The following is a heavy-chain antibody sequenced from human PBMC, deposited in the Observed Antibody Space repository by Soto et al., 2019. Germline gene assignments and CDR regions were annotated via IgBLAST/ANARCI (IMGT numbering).Heavy chain of an antibody. Sequence: EVQLVESGGGLVQPGRSLRLSCAASGFTFDDYAMHWVRQAPGKGLEWVSGISWNSGSIGYADSVKGRFTISRDNAKNSLYLQMNSLRAEDTALYYCAKDSRVETLDDSGWETIFDYWGQGTLVTVSS. D-gene: IGHD6-19*01. CDR2: ISWNSGSI. CDR1: GFTFDDYA. CDR3: AKDSRVETLDDSGWETIFDY. J-gene: IGHJ4*02. V-gene: IGHV3-9*01.